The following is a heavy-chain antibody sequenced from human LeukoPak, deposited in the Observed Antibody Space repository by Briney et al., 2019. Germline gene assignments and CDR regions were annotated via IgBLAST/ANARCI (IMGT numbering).Heavy chain of an antibody. Sequence: SETLSLTCTVSGGSTSSYYCGWIRHPPGKGLEWIGYIYYSGSTNYKPSLKSRVTISVDTSKNQFSLKLSSVTPADKAVYYCARQSLRNTAMVFGYWGEGTLLTVSS. V-gene: IGHV4-59*08. D-gene: IGHD5-18*01. J-gene: IGHJ4*02. CDR2: IYYSGST. CDR3: ARQSLRNTAMVFGY. CDR1: GGSTSSYY.